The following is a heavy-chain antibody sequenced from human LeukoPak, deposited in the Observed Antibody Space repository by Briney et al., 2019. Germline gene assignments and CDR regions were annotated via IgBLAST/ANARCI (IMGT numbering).Heavy chain of an antibody. Sequence: GXSLRLSCAASGFTFSSYSMNWVRQAPGKGLEWVSSISSSSYIYYADSVKGRFTISRDNAKNSLYLQMNSLRAEDTAVYYCARDLVTMVRGLLYWGQGTLVTVSS. CDR3: ARDLVTMVRGLLY. CDR2: ISSSSYI. CDR1: GFTFSSYS. D-gene: IGHD3-10*01. V-gene: IGHV3-21*01. J-gene: IGHJ4*02.